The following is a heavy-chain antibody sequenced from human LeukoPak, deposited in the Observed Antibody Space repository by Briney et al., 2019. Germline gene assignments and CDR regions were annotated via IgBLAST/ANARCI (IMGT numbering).Heavy chain of an antibody. CDR2: IFYRESFSYGGTT. CDR3: ARQISGNKDY. Sequence: SETLSLTCTVSGVSISGYYWIWIRQSPGRGLEYIGSIFYRESFSYGGTTFYNPSPQSRVTISVDTSKNAFSLRLTSVTAADTAVYFCARQISGNKDYWGQGTLVTVSS. V-gene: IGHV4-59*08. J-gene: IGHJ4*02. D-gene: IGHD1/OR15-1a*01. CDR1: GVSISGYY.